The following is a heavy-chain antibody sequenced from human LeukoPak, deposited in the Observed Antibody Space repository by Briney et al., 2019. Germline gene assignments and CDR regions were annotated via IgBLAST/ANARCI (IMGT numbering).Heavy chain of an antibody. CDR1: GFTFSSYG. CDR2: ISYDGSNK. J-gene: IGHJ4*02. CDR3: QSGSYSLSGFDY. D-gene: IGHD1-26*01. Sequence: GGSLRLSCAASGFTFSSYGMHWVRQAPGKGLEWVAVISYDGSNKYYADSVKGRFTISRDNSKNTLYLQMNSLRAEDTAVYYCQSGSYSLSGFDYWGQGTLVTVSS. V-gene: IGHV3-30*03.